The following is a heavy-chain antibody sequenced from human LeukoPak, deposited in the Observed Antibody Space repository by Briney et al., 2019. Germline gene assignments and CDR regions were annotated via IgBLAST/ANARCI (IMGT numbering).Heavy chain of an antibody. J-gene: IGHJ4*02. Sequence: SETLSLTCTVSGGSVSSGSYYWSWIRQPPGKGLEWIGYIYYSGSTNYNPSLKSRVTISVDTSKNQFSLKLSSVTAADTAVYYCARNNYGSGTPDWGQGTLVTVSS. V-gene: IGHV4-61*01. D-gene: IGHD3-10*01. CDR3: ARNNYGSGTPD. CDR1: GGSVSSGSYY. CDR2: IYYSGST.